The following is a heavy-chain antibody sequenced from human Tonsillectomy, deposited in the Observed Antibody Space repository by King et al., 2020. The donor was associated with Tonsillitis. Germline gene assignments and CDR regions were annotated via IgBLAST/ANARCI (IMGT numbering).Heavy chain of an antibody. CDR2: IYWNDDK. V-gene: IGHV2-5*01. CDR3: AHQGDILTGYDY. CDR1: GFSLSTSGVG. Sequence: ITLKESGPTLVKPTQTLTLTCTFSGFSLSTSGVGVGWIRQPPGKALEWLALIYWNDDKRYSLSLKSRLTITKDTSKNQVVLTITNMDPVDTATYYCAHQGDILTGYDYWGQGTPVTVAS. D-gene: IGHD3-9*01. J-gene: IGHJ4*02.